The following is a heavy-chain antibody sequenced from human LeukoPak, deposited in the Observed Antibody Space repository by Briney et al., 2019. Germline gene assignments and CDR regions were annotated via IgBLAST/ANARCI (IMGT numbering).Heavy chain of an antibody. V-gene: IGHV4-61*08. Sequence: PSETLSLTCTVSGGSISSGGYYWSWIRQHPGKGLEWIGYIYYSGSTNYNPSLKSRVTISVDTSKNQFSLKLSSVTAADTAVYYCARGGVAARPDYWGQGTLVTVSS. D-gene: IGHD6-6*01. J-gene: IGHJ4*02. CDR2: IYYSGST. CDR3: ARGGVAARPDY. CDR1: GGSISSGGYY.